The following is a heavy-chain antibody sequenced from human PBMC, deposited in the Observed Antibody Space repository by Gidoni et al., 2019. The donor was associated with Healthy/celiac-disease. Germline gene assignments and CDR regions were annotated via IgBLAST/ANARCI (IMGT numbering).Heavy chain of an antibody. CDR3: ARCLGWGGSGSYYADY. V-gene: IGHV1-8*01. J-gene: IGHJ4*02. D-gene: IGHD3-10*01. CDR1: GYTFNSYD. CDR2: MNPNSGNT. Sequence: QVQLVQYGAEVKKPGASVKVSCKAAGYTFNSYDINWVRQATGQGLEWLGWMNPNSGNTGYAQKFHGRVTMTRNTSISTAYMELGSLRSEDTAVYYCARCLGWGGSGSYYADYWGQGTLVTVSS.